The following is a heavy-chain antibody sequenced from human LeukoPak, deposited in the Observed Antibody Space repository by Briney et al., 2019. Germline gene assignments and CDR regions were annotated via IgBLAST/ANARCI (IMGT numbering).Heavy chain of an antibody. D-gene: IGHD6-13*01. V-gene: IGHV4-34*01. CDR3: ARYSSSWPTRYNWFDP. CDR1: GGSFSGYY. Sequence: SETLSLTCAVYGGSFSGYYWSWIRQPPGKGLEWIGEINHSGSTNYNPSLKSRVTMSVDTSKNQFSLKLSSVTAADTAVYYCARYSSSWPTRYNWFDPWGQGTLVTVSS. CDR2: INHSGST. J-gene: IGHJ5*02.